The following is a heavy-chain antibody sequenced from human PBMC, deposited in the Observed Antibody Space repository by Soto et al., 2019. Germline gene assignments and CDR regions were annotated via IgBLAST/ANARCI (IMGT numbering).Heavy chain of an antibody. D-gene: IGHD6-13*01. CDR1: GFTFSSYS. CDR3: ARDRGSSSWYRANFDY. J-gene: IGHJ4*02. CDR2: ISSSSSTI. V-gene: IGHV3-48*01. Sequence: GGSLRLSCAASGFTFSSYSMNWVRQAPGKGLEWVSYISSSSSTIYYADSVKGRSTISRDNAKTSLYLQMNSLRAEDTAVYYCARDRGSSSWYRANFDYWGQGTLVTVSS.